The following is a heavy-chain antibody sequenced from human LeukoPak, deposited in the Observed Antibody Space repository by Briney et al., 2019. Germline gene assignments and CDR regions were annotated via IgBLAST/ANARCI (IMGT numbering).Heavy chain of an antibody. J-gene: IGHJ4*02. CDR1: GFTFTSYA. Sequence: GGSLRLSCAVSGFTFTSYAMNWVRQAPGKGLEWVSYISSSGSIISYGGSVKGRFTISRDNAKNSLYLEMNSLTAEDTAVYYCARDRTGYYYFDYWGQGTLVTVSS. CDR2: ISSSGSII. CDR3: ARDRTGYYYFDY. D-gene: IGHD3-9*01. V-gene: IGHV3-48*03.